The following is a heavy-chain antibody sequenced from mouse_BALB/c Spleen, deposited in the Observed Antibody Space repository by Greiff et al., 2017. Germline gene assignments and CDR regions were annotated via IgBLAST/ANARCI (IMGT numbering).Heavy chain of an antibody. Sequence: VQLQQSGAELVRPGVSVKISCKGSGYTFTDYDMHWVKQSHAKSLEWIGVISTYYGDASYNQKFKGKATMTVDKSSSTAYMELARLTSEDSAIYYCAREGIYYGKAVAYWGQGTLVTVSA. CDR1: GYTFTDYD. D-gene: IGHD2-1*01. CDR2: ISTYYGDA. CDR3: AREGIYYGKAVAY. V-gene: IGHV1S137*01. J-gene: IGHJ3*01.